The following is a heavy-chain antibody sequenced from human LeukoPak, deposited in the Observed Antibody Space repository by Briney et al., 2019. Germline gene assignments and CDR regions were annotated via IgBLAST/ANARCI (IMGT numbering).Heavy chain of an antibody. V-gene: IGHV1-8*01. Sequence: GASVKVSCKASGYTFTSYDINWVRQATGQGLEWMGWMNPNSGNTGYAQKFQGRVTMTRNTSISTAYMELSSLRSEDTAVYYCARGLFMIPTNPLFDPWGQGTLVTVSS. CDR1: GYTFTSYD. D-gene: IGHD3-22*01. CDR2: MNPNSGNT. CDR3: ARGLFMIPTNPLFDP. J-gene: IGHJ5*02.